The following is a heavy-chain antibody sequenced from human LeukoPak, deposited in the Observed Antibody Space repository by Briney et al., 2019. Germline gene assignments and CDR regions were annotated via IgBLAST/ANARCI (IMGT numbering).Heavy chain of an antibody. CDR2: ISGSGGST. J-gene: IGHJ4*02. CDR1: GFTFSRYA. Sequence: GGSLRLSCAPSGFTFSRYAISWVRQAPGKGLEWVSAISGSGGSTYYAQSPRSGVTISRNKSKNRLYLQMNSLRAGNTAVYYWAKGRHFYYWGQGTLVTVSS. CDR3: AKGRHFYY. V-gene: IGHV3-23*01.